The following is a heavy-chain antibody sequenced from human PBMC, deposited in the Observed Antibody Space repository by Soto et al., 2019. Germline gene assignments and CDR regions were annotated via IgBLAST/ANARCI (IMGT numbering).Heavy chain of an antibody. V-gene: IGHV4-39*01. CDR2: IYYSGST. Sequence: QLQLQESGPGLVKPSETLSLTCTVSGGSISSSSYYWGWIRQPPGTGLEWIGSIYYSGSTYYNPSLKSRVTISVDTSKNTFSLTLSSVTAADTAVYYCARHGDYDILTGPLSYWGQGALVPVSS. CDR3: ARHGDYDILTGPLSY. CDR1: GGSISSSSYY. D-gene: IGHD3-9*01. J-gene: IGHJ4*02.